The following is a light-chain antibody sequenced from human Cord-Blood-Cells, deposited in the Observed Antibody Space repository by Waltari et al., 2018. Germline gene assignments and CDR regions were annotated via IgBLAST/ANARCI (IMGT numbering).Light chain of an antibody. CDR1: QSISSY. Sequence: DIQMTQSPSSLSASVAARVTITFRASQSISSYLNWYQQKPGKAPELLIYAASSFQSGDPSRFSGSGSGTDFALTISSLQPEDFATYYCQQRYSTPLTFGGGTKVEIK. CDR2: AAS. CDR3: QQRYSTPLT. J-gene: IGKJ4*01. V-gene: IGKV1-39*01.